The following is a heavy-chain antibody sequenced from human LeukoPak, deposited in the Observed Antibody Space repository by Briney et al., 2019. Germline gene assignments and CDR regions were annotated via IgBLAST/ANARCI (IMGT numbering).Heavy chain of an antibody. CDR3: AKDQLSRLHGGLYYFDY. J-gene: IGHJ4*02. Sequence: GGSLRLSCAASGFTFSSYAMSWVRQAPGKGLKWVSAISGSGGSTYYADSVRGRFTISRDNSKNTLYLQMNSLRAEDTAVYYCAKDQLSRLHGGLYYFDYWGQGTLVTVSS. CDR1: GFTFSSYA. D-gene: IGHD2-2*01. V-gene: IGHV3-23*01. CDR2: ISGSGGST.